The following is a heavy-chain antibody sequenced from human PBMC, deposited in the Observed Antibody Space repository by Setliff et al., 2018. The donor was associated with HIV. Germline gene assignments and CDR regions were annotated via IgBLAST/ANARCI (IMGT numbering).Heavy chain of an antibody. CDR3: ARHEAECSGGKCYACLRGA. CDR2: IYSDGNT. D-gene: IGHD2-15*01. Sequence: PGGSLSLSCAGSGFTVSSSYMTWVRQAPGKGLEWVSVIYSDGNTFYADSVKGRFSISRDNSKNTLSLQMNSLRSEDTALYYCARHEAECSGGKCYACLRGAWGQGTLVTVSS. V-gene: IGHV3-66*02. J-gene: IGHJ4*02. CDR1: GFTVSSSY.